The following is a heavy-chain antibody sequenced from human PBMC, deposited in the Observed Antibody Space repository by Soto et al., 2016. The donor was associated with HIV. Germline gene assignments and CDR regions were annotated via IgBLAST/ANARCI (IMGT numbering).Heavy chain of an antibody. Sequence: EVQLLESGGGLVQPGGSLRLSCAASGFTFSSYAMSWVRQAPGKGLEWVSAISGSGGSTYYADSVKGRFTISRDNSKNTLYLQMNSLRAEDTAVYYCAKDGTYYDILTGEMDFDYWGQGTLVTVSS. CDR3: AKDGTYYDILTGEMDFDY. D-gene: IGHD3-9*01. J-gene: IGHJ4*02. CDR2: ISGSGGST. CDR1: GFTFSSYA. V-gene: IGHV3-23*01.